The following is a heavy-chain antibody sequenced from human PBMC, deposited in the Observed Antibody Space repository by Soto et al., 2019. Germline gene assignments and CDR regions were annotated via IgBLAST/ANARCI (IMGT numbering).Heavy chain of an antibody. J-gene: IGHJ4*02. D-gene: IGHD3-16*02. CDR2: ISGSTSGT. Sequence: GGSLRLSCAASGFAFSSYAMSWVRQAPGKGLEWVPSISGSTSGTYYADAVKGRFTISRDNSNNTLYLQMNSLSAEDTAVYYCAKARGFIAPFDYWGQGALFTVPS. V-gene: IGHV3-23*01. CDR3: AKARGFIAPFDY. CDR1: GFAFSSYA.